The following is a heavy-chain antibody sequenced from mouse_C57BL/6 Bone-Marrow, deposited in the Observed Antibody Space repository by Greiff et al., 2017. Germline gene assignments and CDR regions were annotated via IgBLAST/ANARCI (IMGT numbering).Heavy chain of an antibody. Sequence: QVQLKQPGAELVKPGASVKLSCKASGYTFTSYWMHWVKQRPGQGLEWIGMIHPNRGSTNYNEKFKSKATLTVDKSSSTAYMQLSSLTSEDSAVYYCARTEYYYAMDYWGQGTSVTVSS. J-gene: IGHJ4*01. CDR2: IHPNRGST. V-gene: IGHV1-64*01. CDR3: ARTEYYYAMDY. CDR1: GYTFTSYW.